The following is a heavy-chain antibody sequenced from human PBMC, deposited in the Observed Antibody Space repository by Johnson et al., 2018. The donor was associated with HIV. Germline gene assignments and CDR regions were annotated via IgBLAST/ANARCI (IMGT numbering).Heavy chain of an antibody. Sequence: EVQLVESGGGLVQPGGSLRLSCAASGFTFSSNYMSWVRQAPGKGLEWVSVIYSGGSTFYADSVKGRFTISRDNYKNTLYLQMNSLRAEDKAVYYCAKDGAKYYYDSSGYRDAFDIWGQGTMVTVSS. V-gene: IGHV3-66*02. J-gene: IGHJ3*02. CDR1: GFTFSSNY. CDR3: AKDGAKYYYDSSGYRDAFDI. CDR2: IYSGGST. D-gene: IGHD3-22*01.